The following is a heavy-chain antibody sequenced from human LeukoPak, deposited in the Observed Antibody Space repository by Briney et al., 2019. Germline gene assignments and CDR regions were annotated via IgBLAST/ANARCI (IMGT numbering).Heavy chain of an antibody. V-gene: IGHV1-18*01. CDR1: GYTFTSYG. J-gene: IGHJ6*03. Sequence: ASVKVSCKASGYTFTSYGISWVRQSPGQGLEWMGWISAYNGNTNYAQKLQGRVTMITDTSTSTAYMELRSLRSDDTAVYYCARVQRYCSSTSCNYMDVWGKGTTVTVSS. D-gene: IGHD2-2*01. CDR3: ARVQRYCSSTSCNYMDV. CDR2: ISAYNGNT.